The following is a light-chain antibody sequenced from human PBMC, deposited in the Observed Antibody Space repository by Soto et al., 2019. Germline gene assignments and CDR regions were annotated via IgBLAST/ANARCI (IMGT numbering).Light chain of an antibody. Sequence: EIGMTQSPATLSGSPGGRATLGCGASQSVNSNYLAWYQKKPGQAPRLLIYGISKRATDIPERLSGSGYGTEFTLTISSMKTEDFETYYCQQHGPWTITFGQGTRLEIK. CDR2: GIS. V-gene: IGKV3D-15*01. CDR3: QQHGPWTIT. CDR1: QSVNSN. J-gene: IGKJ5*01.